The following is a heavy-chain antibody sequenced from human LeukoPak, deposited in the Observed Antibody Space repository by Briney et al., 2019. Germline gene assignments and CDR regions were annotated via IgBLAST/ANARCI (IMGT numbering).Heavy chain of an antibody. Sequence: SETLSPTCTVSGGSISGYYWSWIRQPAGKGLEWIGRIYTSGSTNYNPSLKSRVTMSVDTSKNQFSLKLTSVTAADTAVYYCAREGNIIRFLNDWGQGTLVTVSS. J-gene: IGHJ4*02. CDR2: IYTSGST. CDR1: GGSISGYY. CDR3: AREGNIIRFLND. D-gene: IGHD3-3*01. V-gene: IGHV4-4*07.